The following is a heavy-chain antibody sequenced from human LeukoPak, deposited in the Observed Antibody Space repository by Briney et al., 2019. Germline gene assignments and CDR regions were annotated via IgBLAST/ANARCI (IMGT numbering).Heavy chain of an antibody. Sequence: PSETLSLTCTVSGGSFTSTGYYWGWIRQPPGNGLEWIGSIYYSGSTYYNPSLKSRVTISVDTSKNHFSLRLSSVTAADTAVYYCARDRAAAGTVWFDPWGQGTLVTVSS. CDR2: IYYSGST. J-gene: IGHJ5*02. CDR1: GGSFTSTGYY. D-gene: IGHD6-13*01. V-gene: IGHV4-39*07. CDR3: ARDRAAAGTVWFDP.